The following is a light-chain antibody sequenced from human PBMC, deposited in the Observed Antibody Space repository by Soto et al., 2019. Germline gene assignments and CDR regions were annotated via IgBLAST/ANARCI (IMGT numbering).Light chain of an antibody. CDR3: CSDAGSYVV. J-gene: IGLJ2*01. CDR2: DVS. V-gene: IGLV2-11*01. Sequence: QSVLTQPRSVSGSPGQSVTISCTGTSSDVGGYNYVSWYQQHPGKAPKLMIYDVSKRPSGVPDRFSGSKSGNTASLTISGLQAEDEADYYCCSDAGSYVVVGGGTKLTVL. CDR1: SSDVGGYNY.